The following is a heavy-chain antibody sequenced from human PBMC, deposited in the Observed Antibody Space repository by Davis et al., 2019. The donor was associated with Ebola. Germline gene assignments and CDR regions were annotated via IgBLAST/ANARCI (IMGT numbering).Heavy chain of an antibody. CDR1: GFTFSSYG. CDR3: ARDFRSQFDY. V-gene: IGHV3-33*01. J-gene: IGHJ4*02. CDR2: IWYDGSNK. Sequence: GGSLRLSCAASGFTFSSYGMHWVRQAPGKGLEWVAVIWYDGSNKYYADSVKGRFTISRDNAKNSLYLQMNSLRAEDTAVYYCARDFRSQFDYWGQGTLVTVSS.